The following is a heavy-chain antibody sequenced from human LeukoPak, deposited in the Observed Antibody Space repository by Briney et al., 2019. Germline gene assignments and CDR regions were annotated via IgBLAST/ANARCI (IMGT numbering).Heavy chain of an antibody. D-gene: IGHD2-15*01. V-gene: IGHV1-3*03. J-gene: IGHJ4*02. CDR3: ARGGPNSGGWTLDH. CDR2: INGDNGNT. CDR1: GYTFSSYA. Sequence: ASVKVSCKASGYTFSSYAMHWVRQAPGQRLEWMGCINGDNGNTQYSQKFQGRVTFTRDTSASTAYMELSSLTSEDMAVFYCARGGPNSGGWTLDHWGQGTLASVSS.